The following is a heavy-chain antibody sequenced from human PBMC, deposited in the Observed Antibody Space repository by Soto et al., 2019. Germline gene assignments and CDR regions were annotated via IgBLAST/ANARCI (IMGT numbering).Heavy chain of an antibody. J-gene: IGHJ4*02. CDR3: XXXXXXYGFLFDC. D-gene: IGHD3-10*01. V-gene: IGHV3-23*05. CDR2: IDNSGGIT. CDR1: GFTFSTYA. Sequence: EVQLLESGGGLVQPGGSLRLSCAASGFTFSTYAMSWVRQAPGKGLEWVSTIDNSGGITYYADSVKGRLTISRDNSXXXLYXXXXXXXXXXTAVXYCXXXXXXYGFLFDCWGQGTLVTVSS.